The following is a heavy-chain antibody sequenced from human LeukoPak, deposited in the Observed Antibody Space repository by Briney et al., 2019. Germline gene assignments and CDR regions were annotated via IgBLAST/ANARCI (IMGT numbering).Heavy chain of an antibody. D-gene: IGHD6-19*01. Sequence: GGSLRLSCAASGFTFSSYWMSWVRQAPGKGLEWVANIKRDGSDKYYVDSVKGRFTIPRDNAKNSLYQQMNSLRVEDTAVYYCARDVEVAAFDSWGQGTLVTVSS. CDR2: IKRDGSDK. V-gene: IGHV3-7*04. CDR3: ARDVEVAAFDS. J-gene: IGHJ4*02. CDR1: GFTFSSYW.